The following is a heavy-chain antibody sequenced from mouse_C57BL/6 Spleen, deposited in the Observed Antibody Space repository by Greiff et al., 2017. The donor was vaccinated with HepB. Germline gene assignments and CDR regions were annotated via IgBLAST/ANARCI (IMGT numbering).Heavy chain of an antibody. CDR2: INPSNGGT. D-gene: IGHD1-1*01. V-gene: IGHV1-53*01. CDR1: GYTFTSYW. J-gene: IGHJ1*03. Sequence: VQLQQSGTELVKPGASVKLSCKASGYTFTSYWMHWVKQRPGQGLEWIGHINPSNGGTNYNEKFKSKATLTVDKSSSTAYMQLSSLTSEDSAVYYWARQYYYGSTGYFDVWGTGTTVTVSS. CDR3: ARQYYYGSTGYFDV.